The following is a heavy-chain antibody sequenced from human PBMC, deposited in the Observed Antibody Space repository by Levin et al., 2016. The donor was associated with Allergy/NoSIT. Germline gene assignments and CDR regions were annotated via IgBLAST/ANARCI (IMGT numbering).Heavy chain of an antibody. J-gene: IGHJ6*02. CDR2: ISYDGSNR. D-gene: IGHD5-24*01. Sequence: WIRQPPGKGLEWVAAISYDGSNRYYADSVKGRFTISRDNSKNALSLQMNSLRGEDTAVYYCAKDRGVATIYYYYGMDVWGQGTTVTVSS. V-gene: IGHV3-30*18. CDR3: AKDRGVATIYYYYGMDV.